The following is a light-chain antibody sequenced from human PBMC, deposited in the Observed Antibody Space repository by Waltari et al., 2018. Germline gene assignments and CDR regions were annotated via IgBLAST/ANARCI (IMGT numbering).Light chain of an antibody. CDR1: SGYSSNL. CDR3: QTGGHGTWV. V-gene: IGLV4-69*01. CDR2: FNSDGSH. Sequence: LVLTQSPSASAYLGASVTPTCTLSSGYSSNLIAWLQQRPGKGPRYLMQFNSDGSHRKGDDIPDRFSASNSGTEYYLTISSLQSEDEADYYCQTGGHGTWVFGGGTKLTVL. J-gene: IGLJ3*02.